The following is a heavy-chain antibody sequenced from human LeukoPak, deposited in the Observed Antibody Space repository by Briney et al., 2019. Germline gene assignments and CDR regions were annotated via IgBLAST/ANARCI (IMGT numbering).Heavy chain of an antibody. J-gene: IGHJ1*01. CDR1: GGTFSSYA. V-gene: IGHV1-69*13. CDR2: IIPIFGTA. CDR3: ARRDGTDYYDSSGYSYFQH. D-gene: IGHD3-22*01. Sequence: SVKVSCKASGGTFSSYAISWVRQAPGQGLEWMGGIIPIFGTANYAQKFQGRVTITADESTSTAYMELSSLRSEDTAVYYCARRDGTDYYDSSGYSYFQHWGQGTLVTVSS.